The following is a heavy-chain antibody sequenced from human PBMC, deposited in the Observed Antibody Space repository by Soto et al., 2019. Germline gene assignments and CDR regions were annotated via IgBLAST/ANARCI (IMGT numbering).Heavy chain of an antibody. J-gene: IGHJ4*02. CDR3: ARHDYGDYSGY. D-gene: IGHD4-17*01. CDR2: IYYSGST. V-gene: IGHV4-39*01. CDR1: GGSISSSSYY. Sequence: SETLSLTCTVSGGSISSSSYYWGWIRQPPGKGLEWIGSIYYSGSTYYNPSLKSRVTISVDTSKNQFSLKLSSVTAADTAVYYCARHDYGDYSGYWGQGTLVTVSS.